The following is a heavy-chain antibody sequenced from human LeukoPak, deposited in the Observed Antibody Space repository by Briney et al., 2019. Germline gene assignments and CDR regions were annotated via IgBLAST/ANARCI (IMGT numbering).Heavy chain of an antibody. D-gene: IGHD2-2*01. CDR2: ISGSGGST. CDR3: AREGYCSSTSCYLVNY. J-gene: IGHJ4*02. CDR1: GFTFSSYA. Sequence: PGGSLRLSCAASGFTFSSYAMSWVRQAPGKGLEWVSAISGSGGSTYYADSVKGRFTISRDNSKNTLYLQMNSLRAEDTAVYYCAREGYCSSTSCYLVNYWGQGTLVTVSS. V-gene: IGHV3-23*01.